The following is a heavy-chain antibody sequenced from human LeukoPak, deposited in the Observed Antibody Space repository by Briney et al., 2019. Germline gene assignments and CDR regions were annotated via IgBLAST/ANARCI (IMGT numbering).Heavy chain of an antibody. CDR1: GFTFSSYS. J-gene: IGHJ4*02. CDR2: ISYDGSNK. V-gene: IGHV3-30*03. CDR3: ARARGYCSSTSCYPDRY. Sequence: GGSLRLSCAASGFTFSSYSMNWVRQAPGKGLEWVAVISYDGSNKYYADSVKGRFTISRDNSKNTLYLQMNSLRAEDTAVYYCARARGYCSSTSCYPDRYWGQGTLVTVSS. D-gene: IGHD2-2*01.